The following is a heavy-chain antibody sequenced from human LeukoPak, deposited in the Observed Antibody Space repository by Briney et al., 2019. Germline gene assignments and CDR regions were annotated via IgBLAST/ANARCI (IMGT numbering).Heavy chain of an antibody. V-gene: IGHV3-48*01. J-gene: IGHJ4*02. D-gene: IGHD6-13*01. Sequence: PGGSLRLSCAASGFTFSSYSMNWVRQAPGKGLEWVSYISSSSSTIYYADSVKGRFTISRDNAKNSLYLQMNSLRAEDTAVYYCARIEVGSSGWYPPFDYWGQGTLVTVSS. CDR1: GFTFSSYS. CDR2: ISSSSSTI. CDR3: ARIEVGSSGWYPPFDY.